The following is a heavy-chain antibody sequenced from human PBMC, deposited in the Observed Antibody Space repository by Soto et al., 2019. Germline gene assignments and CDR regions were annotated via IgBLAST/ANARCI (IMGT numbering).Heavy chain of an antibody. D-gene: IGHD6-13*01. Sequence: QVTLKESGPVLVKPAETLTLTCTVSGFSLSNTLMGVSWIRQPPGRALEWLEHIFSNDEASYSTSLRSRLTISEDTSKSQVVLTMTNMDHVDTGTYYCARIEGSRGFDTWGQGTLVTVSS. J-gene: IGHJ5*02. CDR2: IFSNDEA. CDR1: GFSLSNTLMG. V-gene: IGHV2-26*01. CDR3: ARIEGSRGFDT.